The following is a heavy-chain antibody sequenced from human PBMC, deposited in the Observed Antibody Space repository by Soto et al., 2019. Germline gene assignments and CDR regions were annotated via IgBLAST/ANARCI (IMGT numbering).Heavy chain of an antibody. V-gene: IGHV4-31*03. CDR2: IYYSGST. D-gene: IGHD5-18*01. CDR1: GSSISCGGYY. CDR3: ARTLAGSYGFCFDY. J-gene: IGHJ4*02. Sequence: QVQLQESGPGLVKPSQTLSLTCTVSGSSISCGGYYWSWIRQHPGKGLEWIGYIYYSGSTYYNPSLKSRVTISVDTSKNQFSLKLSSVTAADTAVYYCARTLAGSYGFCFDYWGQGTLVTVSS.